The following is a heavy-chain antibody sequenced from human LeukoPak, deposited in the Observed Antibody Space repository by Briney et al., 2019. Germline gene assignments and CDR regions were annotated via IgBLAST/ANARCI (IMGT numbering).Heavy chain of an antibody. J-gene: IGHJ4*02. Sequence: GGSLRLSCAASGFTFSSYSMHWARQAPGKGLEWVAFIRYDGSNKYYADSVKGRFTISRDNSKNTLYLQMNSLRAEDTAVYYCAKVSQQQLPYWGQGTLVAVSS. V-gene: IGHV3-30*02. CDR3: AKVSQQQLPY. D-gene: IGHD6-13*01. CDR1: GFTFSSYS. CDR2: IRYDGSNK.